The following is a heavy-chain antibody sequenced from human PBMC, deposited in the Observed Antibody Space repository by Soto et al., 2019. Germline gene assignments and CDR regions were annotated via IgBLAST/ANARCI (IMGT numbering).Heavy chain of an antibody. D-gene: IGHD3-16*01. CDR3: ARARNAGRGGAYYFDD. CDR2: IYATGST. J-gene: IGHJ4*02. CDR1: DDSISSNY. Sequence: ETLSLTCIVADDSISSNYFLTWIRKPAGKGLEWIGRIYATGSTNYNPSLKSRVTMSVDTSNNQFSLKLNSVTAADTALYYCARARNAGRGGAYYFDDWGQGRLVTV. V-gene: IGHV4-4*07.